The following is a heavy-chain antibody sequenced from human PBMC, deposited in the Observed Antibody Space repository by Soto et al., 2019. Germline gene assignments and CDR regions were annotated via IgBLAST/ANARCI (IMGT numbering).Heavy chain of an antibody. V-gene: IGHV3-7*02. Sequence: PGGSLRLSCVVSGFSLSGYWMSWVRQAPGKGLEWVANIKQDGTKTYYVDSVKGRFTISRDNSKNTLYLQMNSLRAEDTAVYYCARVGDGSTHIDYWGQGTLVTVSS. CDR1: GFSLSGYW. J-gene: IGHJ4*02. CDR2: IKQDGTKT. CDR3: ARVGDGSTHIDY. D-gene: IGHD3-3*01.